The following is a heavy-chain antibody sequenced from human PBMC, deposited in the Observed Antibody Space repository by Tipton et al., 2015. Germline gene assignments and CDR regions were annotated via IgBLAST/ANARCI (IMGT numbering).Heavy chain of an antibody. CDR1: GYSFTGYW. J-gene: IGHJ3*02. Sequence: VQLVQSGAEMKKPGESLKISCKGSGYSFTGYWIGWVRQMPGKGLEWMGIIYPGDSQTRYNPSFQGQVTISADKSISTAYLQWNSLKASDTAMYYCARHVSFYYDTHGYDALDIWAQGTMVTVSS. CDR3: ARHVSFYYDTHGYDALDI. CDR2: IYPGDSQT. D-gene: IGHD3-22*01. V-gene: IGHV5-51*01.